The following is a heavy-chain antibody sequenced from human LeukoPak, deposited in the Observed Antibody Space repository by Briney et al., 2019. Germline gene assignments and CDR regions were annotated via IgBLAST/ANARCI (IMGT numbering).Heavy chain of an antibody. J-gene: IGHJ4*02. CDR3: ARGLGYCTSTTCLLPFDY. Sequence: GGSLRLSCAASGFTVSTYYMTWVRQAPGKGLECASVIYSGGSTYYADSVKGRFTVSKDNSKHTLYLQMNSLRAEDTAMYYCARGLGYCTSTTCLLPFDYWGQGTLVTVSS. D-gene: IGHD2-2*01. CDR2: IYSGGST. CDR1: GFTVSTYY. V-gene: IGHV3-53*01.